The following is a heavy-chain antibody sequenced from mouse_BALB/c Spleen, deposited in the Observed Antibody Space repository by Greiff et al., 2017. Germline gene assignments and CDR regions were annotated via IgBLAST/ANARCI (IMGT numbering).Heavy chain of an antibody. CDR1: GYAFTNYL. J-gene: IGHJ3*01. CDR2: INPGSGGT. V-gene: IGHV1-54*01. Sequence: QVQLQQSGAELVRPGTSVKVSCKASGYAFTNYLIEWVKQRPGQGLEWIGVINPGSGGTNYNEKFKGKATLTADKSSSTAYMQLSSLTSDDSAVYFCAREEKIYYGNYGFAYWGQGTLVTVSA. D-gene: IGHD2-1*01. CDR3: AREEKIYYGNYGFAY.